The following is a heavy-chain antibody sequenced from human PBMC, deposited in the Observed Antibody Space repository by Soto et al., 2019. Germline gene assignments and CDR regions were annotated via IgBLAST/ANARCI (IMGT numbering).Heavy chain of an antibody. D-gene: IGHD3-9*01. Sequence: SVKVACKASGGTFSIYAISWVRQAPGQGLEWMGGIDPIFGTANYAQKFQGRVTMTEDTSTDTAYMELSSLRSEDKAVYYCATYRYTYYDILTGLDWGQGTLVA. CDR3: ATYRYTYYDILTGLD. V-gene: IGHV1-69*06. CDR1: GGTFSIYA. CDR2: IDPIFGTA. J-gene: IGHJ4*02.